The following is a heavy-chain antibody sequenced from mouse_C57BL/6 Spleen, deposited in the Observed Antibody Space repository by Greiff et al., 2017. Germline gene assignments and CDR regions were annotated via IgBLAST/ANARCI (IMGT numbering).Heavy chain of an antibody. CDR3: TRSGYFGYFDV. Sequence: QVQLKQSGAELVRPGASVTLSCKASGYTFTDYEMHWVKQTPVHGLEWIGAIDPETGGTAYNPKFKGKAILTADKSSSTAYMELRSLTSEDSAVYYCTRSGYFGYFDVWGTGTTVTVSS. V-gene: IGHV1-15*01. CDR2: IDPETGGT. J-gene: IGHJ1*03. CDR1: GYTFTDYE. D-gene: IGHD2-3*01.